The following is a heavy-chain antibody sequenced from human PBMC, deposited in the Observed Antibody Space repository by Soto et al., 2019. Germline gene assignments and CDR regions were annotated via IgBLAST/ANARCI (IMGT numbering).Heavy chain of an antibody. Sequence: QVQLVQSGAEVKKPGASVKVSFKASGYTLTRYGVSWVRQAPGQGLEWMGWISAYNGNTNYAQKLQGRVTMTTDTSTSTAYMELRSLRSDDTAVYYCARASNPYDILTGMVDYWGQGTLVTVSS. CDR3: ARASNPYDILTGMVDY. CDR1: GYTLTRYG. CDR2: ISAYNGNT. D-gene: IGHD3-9*01. J-gene: IGHJ4*02. V-gene: IGHV1-18*01.